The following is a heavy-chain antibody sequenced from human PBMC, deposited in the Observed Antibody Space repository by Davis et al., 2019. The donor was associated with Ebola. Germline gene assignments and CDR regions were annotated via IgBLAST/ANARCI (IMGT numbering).Heavy chain of an antibody. CDR3: ARSWLSPYYYYGMDV. V-gene: IGHV3-48*02. CDR2: ISSSSSTI. Sequence: GESLKISCAASGFTFSSYSMNWVRQAPGKGLEWVSYISSSSSTIYYADSVKGRFTISRDNAKNSLYLQMNSLRDEDTAVYYCARSWLSPYYYYGMDVWGKRTTVTVSS. CDR1: GFTFSSYS. J-gene: IGHJ6*04. D-gene: IGHD3-9*01.